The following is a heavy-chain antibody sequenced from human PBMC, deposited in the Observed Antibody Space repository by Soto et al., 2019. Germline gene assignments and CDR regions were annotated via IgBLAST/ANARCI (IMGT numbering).Heavy chain of an antibody. CDR2: ISSSNATT. CDR1: GFTFSDYY. Sequence: PGGSLRLSCAASGFTFSDYYMSWIRQAPGKGLEWVSYISSSNATTYYADSVKGRFTISRDNAKNSMYLHMSSLRAEDTSVYYCARRHSGYDKHFDLSGQGTLVTVSS. D-gene: IGHD5-12*01. CDR3: ARRHSGYDKHFDL. V-gene: IGHV3-11*01. J-gene: IGHJ4*02.